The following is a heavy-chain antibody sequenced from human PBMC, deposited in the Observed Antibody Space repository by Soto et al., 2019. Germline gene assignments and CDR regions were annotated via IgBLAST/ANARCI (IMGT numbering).Heavy chain of an antibody. D-gene: IGHD2-15*01. Sequence: GGSLRLSCAGSCFTFVDSYMSWIRQAPGKGLEWLSYISPGSRYPAYADSVKGRFTISRDNAKRSLYLQMMSLTAEDTAIYYCVRGGGGGLFDPWGQGTMVTVSS. CDR3: VRGGGGGLFDP. V-gene: IGHV3-11*06. CDR2: ISPGSRYP. J-gene: IGHJ5*02. CDR1: CFTFVDSY.